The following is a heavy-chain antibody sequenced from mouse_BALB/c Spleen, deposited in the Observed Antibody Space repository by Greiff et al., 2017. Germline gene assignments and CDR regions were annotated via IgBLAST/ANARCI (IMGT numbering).Heavy chain of an antibody. D-gene: IGHD2-3*01. V-gene: IGHV1-77*01. CDR3: ARLDGYWGAY. J-gene: IGHJ3*01. CDR1: GYTFTDYV. Sequence: VKLVESGPELVKPGASVKMSCKASGYTFTDYVISWVKQRTGQGLEWIGEIYPGSGSTYYNEKFKGKATLTADKSSNTAYMQLSSLTSEDSAVYFCARLDGYWGAYWGQGTLVTVSA. CDR2: IYPGSGST.